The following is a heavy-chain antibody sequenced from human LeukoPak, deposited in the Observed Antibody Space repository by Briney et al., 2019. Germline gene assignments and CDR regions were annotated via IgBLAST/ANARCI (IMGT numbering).Heavy chain of an antibody. CDR3: ATAQHCSGGTCHAWTDAFHV. J-gene: IGHJ3*01. CDR2: IHLNGGGT. V-gene: IGHV1-2*02. D-gene: IGHD2-15*01. Sequence: ASVKVSCTASGHIFTVGSVHWVRQAPGQGLEWMGWIHLNGGGTYRAQTFQDRVTLTKGTSLSTAYMELNSLTSDDTAVYFCATAQHCSGGTCHAWTDAFHVWGQGTRVTVSS. CDR1: GHIFTVGS.